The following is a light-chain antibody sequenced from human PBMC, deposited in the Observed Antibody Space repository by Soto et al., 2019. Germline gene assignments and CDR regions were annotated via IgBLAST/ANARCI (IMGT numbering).Light chain of an antibody. V-gene: IGKV3-20*01. J-gene: IGKJ1*01. Sequence: ENVFTQSPATLSLSPGEGAPLSCRASQSVSSSYLAWYQQKTGQAPRLLIYGASSRATGIPDRFSGSGSGTDFTLKISGLETEEFAVYDCKQYGSSPSTFGQGTKVDIK. CDR1: QSVSSSY. CDR3: KQYGSSPST. CDR2: GAS.